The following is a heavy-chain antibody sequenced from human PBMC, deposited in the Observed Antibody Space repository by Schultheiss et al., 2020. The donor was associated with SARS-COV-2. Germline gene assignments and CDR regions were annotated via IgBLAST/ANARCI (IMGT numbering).Heavy chain of an antibody. V-gene: IGHV4-59*08. D-gene: IGHD6-19*01. CDR2: IYYSGST. CDR1: GGSISSYY. CDR3: ARQWYSSGWYIPRGWFDP. Sequence: GSLRLSCTVSGGSISSYYWSWIRQPPGKGLEWIGYIYYSGSTNYNPSLKSRVTISVDTSKNQFSLKLSSVTAADTAVYYCARQWYSSGWYIPRGWFDPWGQGTLVTVSS. J-gene: IGHJ5*02.